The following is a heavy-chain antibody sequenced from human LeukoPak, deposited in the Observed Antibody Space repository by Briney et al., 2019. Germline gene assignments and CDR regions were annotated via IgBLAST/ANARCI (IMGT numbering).Heavy chain of an antibody. CDR3: ASYDYYDSSFQH. D-gene: IGHD3-22*01. J-gene: IGHJ1*01. Sequence: PETPSLTCTVSGGSISSSSYYSGSISHPPGKGLGWIGSIYYSGSTYYNPSLKSRVTISVDTSKNQFSLKLSSVTAADTAVYYCASYDYYDSSFQHWGQGTLVTVSS. CDR1: GGSISSSSYY. CDR2: IYYSGST. V-gene: IGHV4-39*01.